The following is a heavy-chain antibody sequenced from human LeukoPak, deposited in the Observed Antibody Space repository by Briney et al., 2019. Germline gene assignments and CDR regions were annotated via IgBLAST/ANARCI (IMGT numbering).Heavy chain of an antibody. V-gene: IGHV3-33*01. D-gene: IGHD4-11*01. CDR1: GFIFTHYG. J-gene: IGHJ4*01. CDR3: ARDAQRGFDYSNSLKY. Sequence: GGSLTLSCKASGFIFTHYGMHWVRQAPGKGLEWVAVIWSDGSNRLYADSVKGRFTISRDNSQNTVFLQMSSLRVEDSAIYYCARDAQRGFDYSNSLKYWGHGTRVAVSS. CDR2: IWSDGSNR.